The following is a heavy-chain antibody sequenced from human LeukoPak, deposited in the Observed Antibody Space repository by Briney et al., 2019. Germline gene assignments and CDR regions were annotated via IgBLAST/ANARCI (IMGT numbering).Heavy chain of an antibody. J-gene: IGHJ4*02. Sequence: GESLKISCKGFGYRFTNYWIGWVRQMPGKGLEWMGIIYPGDSDTRYSPSFQGQVTISADKSINTAYLQWSSLKASDTAMYYCVLAGSGSYYFDYWGQGILVTVSS. CDR3: VLAGSGSYYFDY. V-gene: IGHV5-51*01. D-gene: IGHD3-10*01. CDR1: GYRFTNYW. CDR2: IYPGDSDT.